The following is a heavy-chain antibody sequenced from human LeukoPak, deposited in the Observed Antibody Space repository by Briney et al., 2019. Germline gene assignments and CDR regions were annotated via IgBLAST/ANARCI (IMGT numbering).Heavy chain of an antibody. CDR3: AREAPWYSSSWYTEFDAFDI. Sequence: SETLSLTCTVSGGSISSYYWSWIRQPPRKGLEWIGYIYYSGSTNYNPSLKSRVTISVDTSKNQFSLKLSSVTAADTAVYYCAREAPWYSSSWYTEFDAFDIWGQGTVVTVSS. CDR1: GGSISSYY. D-gene: IGHD6-13*01. CDR2: IYYSGST. J-gene: IGHJ3*02. V-gene: IGHV4-59*01.